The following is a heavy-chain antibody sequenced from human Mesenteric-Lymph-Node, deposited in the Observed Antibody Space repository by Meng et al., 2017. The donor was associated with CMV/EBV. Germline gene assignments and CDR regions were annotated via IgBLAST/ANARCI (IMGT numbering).Heavy chain of an antibody. CDR1: GDIFTSHG. J-gene: IGHJ4*02. CDR3: ARDGWACNGGSCSDY. D-gene: IGHD2-15*01. Sequence: SGDIFTSHGISWVRQAPGQGLEWMGWVSSYSGNTNYAQNVQGRVTMTTDTSTSTAYMELRSLRSDDTAVYFCARDGWACNGGSCSDYWGQGTLVTVSS. CDR2: VSSYSGNT. V-gene: IGHV1-18*04.